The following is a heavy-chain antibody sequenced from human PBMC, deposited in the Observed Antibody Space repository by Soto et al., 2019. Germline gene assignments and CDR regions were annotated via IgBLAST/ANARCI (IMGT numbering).Heavy chain of an antibody. CDR1: GGSIISGGYY. V-gene: IGHV4-61*08. CDR3: ARDRIVGTSYFDY. Sequence: SETLSLTCTVSGGSIISGGYYWSWIRQHPGKGLEWIGYIYSSGTTNYNPSLKSRVTMSVDTSKNEVSLDLKSVTAADTAVYYCARDRIVGTSYFDYWGQGILVTVSS. D-gene: IGHD1-26*01. CDR2: IYSSGTT. J-gene: IGHJ4*02.